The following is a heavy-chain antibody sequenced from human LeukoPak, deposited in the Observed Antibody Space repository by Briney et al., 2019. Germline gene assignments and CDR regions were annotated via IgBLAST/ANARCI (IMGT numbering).Heavy chain of an antibody. CDR2: IIPIFGTA. Sequence: GASVKVSCKASGGTFSSYAISWVRQAPGQGLEWMGGIIPIFGTANYAQKFQGRVTITADESTSTAYMELSSLRSEDTAVYYCARGVFFSTYYDSSGYYQYYYMDVWGKGTTVTVSS. V-gene: IGHV1-69*13. CDR3: ARGVFFSTYYDSSGYYQYYYMDV. D-gene: IGHD3-22*01. CDR1: GGTFSSYA. J-gene: IGHJ6*03.